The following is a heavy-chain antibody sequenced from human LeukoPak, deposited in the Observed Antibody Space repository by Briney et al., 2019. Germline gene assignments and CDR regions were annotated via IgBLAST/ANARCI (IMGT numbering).Heavy chain of an antibody. CDR3: ARAFRKGYDY. D-gene: IGHD5-24*01. Sequence: GGSLRLSCAASGFTFNIYGMNWVRQLPGKGLEWVSYISHESSSSPYADSVKGRFTISRDNSRTSLYLQMNSLRAEDTAVYYCARAFRKGYDYWGQGTLVTVSS. V-gene: IGHV3-48*04. J-gene: IGHJ4*02. CDR1: GFTFNIYG. CDR2: ISHESSSS.